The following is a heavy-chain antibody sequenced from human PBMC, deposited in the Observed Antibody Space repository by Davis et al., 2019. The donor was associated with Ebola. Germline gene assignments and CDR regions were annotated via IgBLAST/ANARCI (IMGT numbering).Heavy chain of an antibody. CDR2: ISSSSSYI. D-gene: IGHD3-22*01. J-gene: IGHJ4*02. CDR1: GFTFSSYS. Sequence: GESLKISCAASGFTFSSYSMNWVRQAPGKGLEWVSSISSSSSYIYYADSVKGRFTISRDNAKNSLYLQMNSLRAEDTAVYYCARDFENTMIVVVSHFDYWGQGTLVTVSS. CDR3: ARDFENTMIVVVSHFDY. V-gene: IGHV3-21*01.